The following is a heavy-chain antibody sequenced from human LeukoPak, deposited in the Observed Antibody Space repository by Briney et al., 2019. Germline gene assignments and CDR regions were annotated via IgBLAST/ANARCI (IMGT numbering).Heavy chain of an antibody. Sequence: GGSLRLSCAASGFTFSSYTMHWVRQAPGKGLEWVAVISYDGSKKYYADSVKGRFTIYRDNSNNTLYLQMNSLRAEDAAVYFCAKAPVTSCRGAYCYPFDSWGQGTLVTVSS. D-gene: IGHD2-21*01. CDR2: ISYDGSKK. J-gene: IGHJ4*02. V-gene: IGHV3-30*04. CDR3: AKAPVTSCRGAYCYPFDS. CDR1: GFTFSSYT.